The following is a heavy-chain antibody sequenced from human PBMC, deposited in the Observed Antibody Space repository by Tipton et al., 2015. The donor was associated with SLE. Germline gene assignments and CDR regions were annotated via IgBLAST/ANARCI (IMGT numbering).Heavy chain of an antibody. Sequence: TLSLTCAVSGYSISSGHYWGWIRQTPGEGLEWLGSISHSGNAYYNPSLKSRVSMSIDTSKNQVFLRLGSVTAADAAVYYCARHDYDTNGYYQHYFDYWGQGTLVTVSS. CDR2: ISHSGNA. J-gene: IGHJ4*02. CDR3: ARHDYDTNGYYQHYFDY. D-gene: IGHD3-22*01. V-gene: IGHV4-38-2*01. CDR1: GYSISSGHY.